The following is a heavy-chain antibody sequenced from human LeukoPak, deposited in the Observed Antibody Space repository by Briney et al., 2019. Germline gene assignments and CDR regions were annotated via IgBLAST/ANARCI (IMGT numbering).Heavy chain of an antibody. V-gene: IGHV5-51*01. CDR2: IYYDDSET. J-gene: IGHJ4*02. CDR3: ARAFRGYSGYEYFDY. CDR1: GYSFTNYW. D-gene: IGHD5-12*01. Sequence: GESLKISCKGGGYSFTNYWIVWVRQMPGKGLEWMGVIYYDDSETQYSPSFQGQVTISADKSISTAYLQWSSLKASDTAMYYCARAFRGYSGYEYFDYWGQGTLVTVSS.